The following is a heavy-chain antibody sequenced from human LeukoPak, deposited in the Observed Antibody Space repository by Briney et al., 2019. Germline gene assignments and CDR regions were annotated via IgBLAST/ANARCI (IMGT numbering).Heavy chain of an antibody. CDR2: ISGSGGST. J-gene: IGHJ6*02. D-gene: IGHD5-12*01. CDR1: GFTFSSYG. V-gene: IGHV3-23*01. Sequence: PGGSLRLSCAASGFTFSSYGMHWVRQAPGKGLEWVSAISGSGGSTYYADSVKGRFTISRDNSKNTLYLQMNSLRAEDTAVYYCARDPVDIVATNYYGMDVWGQGTTVTVSS. CDR3: ARDPVDIVATNYYGMDV.